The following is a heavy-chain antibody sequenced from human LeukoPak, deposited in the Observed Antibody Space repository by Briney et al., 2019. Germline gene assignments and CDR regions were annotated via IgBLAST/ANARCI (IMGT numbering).Heavy chain of an antibody. Sequence: GASVKVSCKTSGYSFTDYYIHWVRQIPGQGFEWMGWINGNDGTTKFAPKFQDRVTLTRDTSIGTAYMDLTNLTSDDSAIYHCARDEGSTYNQLDSWGQGTLVTVSS. CDR1: GYSFTDYY. CDR3: ARDEGSTYNQLDS. D-gene: IGHD1-1*01. J-gene: IGHJ4*02. CDR2: INGNDGTT. V-gene: IGHV1-2*02.